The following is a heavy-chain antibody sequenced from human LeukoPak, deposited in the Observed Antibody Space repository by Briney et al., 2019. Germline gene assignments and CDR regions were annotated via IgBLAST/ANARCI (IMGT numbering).Heavy chain of an antibody. CDR3: ASGYYDYVWGSYPLDY. CDR2: IIPIFGTA. Sequence: GSSVKVSCKASGGTFSSYAISWVRQAPGQGLEWMGGIIPIFGTANYAQKFQGRVTITADKSTSTAYMELSSLRSEDTAVYYCASGYYDYVWGSYPLDYWGQGTLVTVSS. CDR1: GGTFSSYA. V-gene: IGHV1-69*06. J-gene: IGHJ4*02. D-gene: IGHD3-16*02.